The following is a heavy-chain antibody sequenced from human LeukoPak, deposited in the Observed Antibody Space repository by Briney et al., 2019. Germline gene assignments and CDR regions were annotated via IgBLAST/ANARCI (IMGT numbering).Heavy chain of an antibody. Sequence: PGGSLRLSCAASGFTFSSYGMHWVRQAPGKGLEWVAVISFDGSNKYYADSVKGRFTISRDNSKNTLYLQMNSLRAEDTAVYYCASGGSIQLPNYWGQGTLVTVSS. V-gene: IGHV3-30*03. CDR2: ISFDGSNK. J-gene: IGHJ4*02. CDR3: ASGGSIQLPNY. CDR1: GFTFSSYG. D-gene: IGHD5-18*01.